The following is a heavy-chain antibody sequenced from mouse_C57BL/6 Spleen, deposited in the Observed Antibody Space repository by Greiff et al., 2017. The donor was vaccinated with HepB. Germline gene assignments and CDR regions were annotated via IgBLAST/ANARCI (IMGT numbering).Heavy chain of an antibody. V-gene: IGHV5-9-1*02. CDR2: ISSGGDYI. CDR1: GFTFSSYA. CDR3: TRDWYYGSSYDWYFDV. J-gene: IGHJ1*03. Sequence: DVMLVESGEGLVKPGGSLKLSCAASGFTFSSYAMSWVRQTPEKRLEWVAYISSGGDYIYYADTVKGRFTMSRDNARNTLYLQRSSLKSEDTAMYYCTRDWYYGSSYDWYFDVWGTGTTVTVSS. D-gene: IGHD1-1*01.